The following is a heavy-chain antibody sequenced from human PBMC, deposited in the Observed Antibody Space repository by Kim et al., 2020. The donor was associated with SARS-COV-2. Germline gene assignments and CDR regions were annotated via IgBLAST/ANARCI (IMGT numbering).Heavy chain of an antibody. D-gene: IGHD3-22*01. CDR3: ARDYMTEITKMIGGGGYGMDV. CDR1: GFTFSSYE. CDR2: ISSSGSTI. J-gene: IGHJ6*02. Sequence: GGSLRLSCAASGFTFSSYEMNWVRQAPGKGLEWVSYISSSGSTIYYADSVKGRFTISRDNAKNSLYLQMNSLRAEDTAVYYCARDYMTEITKMIGGGGYGMDVWGQGTTVTVSS. V-gene: IGHV3-48*03.